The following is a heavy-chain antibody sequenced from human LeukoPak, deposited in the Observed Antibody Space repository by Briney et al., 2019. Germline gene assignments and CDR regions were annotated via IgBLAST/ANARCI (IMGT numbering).Heavy chain of an antibody. V-gene: IGHV4-61*01. CDR3: ARVPISSTARGYFEY. Sequence: SETLSLTCTVSGGAVSRCIYYWSWIRQPPGKGLEWIGYIYFSGSTTYNPSLNSRVTISVDTSKNKFSLKLSSVTAADTAVYYCARVPISSTARGYFEYCGQGTLVTVSS. CDR2: IYFSGST. D-gene: IGHD5/OR15-5a*01. CDR1: GGAVSRCIYY. J-gene: IGHJ4*02.